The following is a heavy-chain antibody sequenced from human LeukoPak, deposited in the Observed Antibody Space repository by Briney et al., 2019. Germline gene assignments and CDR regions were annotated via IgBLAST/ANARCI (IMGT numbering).Heavy chain of an antibody. CDR1: GFTVSSNY. CDR2: IYSGGST. CDR3: VRSGYSKYYFDY. J-gene: IGHJ4*02. V-gene: IGHV3-53*01. D-gene: IGHD3-3*01. Sequence: GGSLRLSCAASGFTVSSNYMSWVRQAPGKGLEWVSVIYSGGSTYYADSVKGRFTISRDNSKNTLYLQMNSLRAEDTAVYYCVRSGYSKYYFDYWGQGTLVTVSS.